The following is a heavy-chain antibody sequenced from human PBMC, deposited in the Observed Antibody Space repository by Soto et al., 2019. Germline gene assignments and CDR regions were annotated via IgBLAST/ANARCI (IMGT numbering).Heavy chain of an antibody. J-gene: IGHJ5*02. CDR3: ARDAGGIAAPVGFDP. V-gene: IGHV3-48*01. Sequence: EVQLVESGGGLVQPGGSLRLSCAASGFTFSSYSMNWVRQAPGKGLEWVSYISSSSSTIYYADSVKGRFTISRDNAKNSLYLQMNSLRAEDTAVYYCARDAGGIAAPVGFDPWGQGTLVTVSS. CDR1: GFTFSSYS. D-gene: IGHD6-6*01. CDR2: ISSSSSTI.